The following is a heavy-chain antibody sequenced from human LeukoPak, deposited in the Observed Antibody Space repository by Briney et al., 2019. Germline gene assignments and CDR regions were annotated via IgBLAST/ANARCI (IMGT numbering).Heavy chain of an antibody. CDR1: GFTFSSYA. V-gene: IGHV3-23*01. CDR2: ISSSADST. CDR3: AKPLEKYTYGGNFDY. D-gene: IGHD4-23*01. J-gene: IGHJ4*02. Sequence: PGGSLRLSCEASGFTFSSYAMSWVRQAGGKGLAWVSVISSSADSTYYADSVKGRFTISRDNSKNTLYLQMNNLRAEDTAVYYCAKPLEKYTYGGNFDYWGQGILVTVSS.